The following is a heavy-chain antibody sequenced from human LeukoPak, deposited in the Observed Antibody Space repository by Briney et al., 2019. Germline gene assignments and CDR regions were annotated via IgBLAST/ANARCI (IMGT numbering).Heavy chain of an antibody. Sequence: GGCLRLSCAASGFTFSSYSMNWVRQAPGKGLEWVSSISSSSSYIYYADSLKGRFTISRDNAKKSVYLQMNSLRAEDTAVYYCARAGPQDPLVRPWGQGTLVTVSS. CDR2: ISSSSSYI. V-gene: IGHV3-21*01. D-gene: IGHD3-9*01. CDR1: GFTFSSYS. J-gene: IGHJ5*02. CDR3: ARAGPQDPLVRP.